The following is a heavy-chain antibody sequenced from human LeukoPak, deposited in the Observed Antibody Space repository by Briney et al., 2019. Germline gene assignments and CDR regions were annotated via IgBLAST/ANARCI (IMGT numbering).Heavy chain of an antibody. V-gene: IGHV3-23*01. CDR1: GFTFSSYA. CDR2: ISGSGGST. D-gene: IGHD3-3*01. J-gene: IGHJ4*02. CDR3: AKDWLVADYDFWSGYYTGMDY. Sequence: GALRLSCAASGFTFSSYAMSWVRQAPGKGLGWVSAISGSGGSTYYADSVKGRFTISRDNSKNTLYLQMNSLRAEDTAVYYCAKDWLVADYDFWSGYYTGMDYWGQGTLVTVSS.